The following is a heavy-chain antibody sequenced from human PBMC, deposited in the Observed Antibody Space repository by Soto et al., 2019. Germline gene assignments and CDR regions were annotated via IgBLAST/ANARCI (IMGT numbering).Heavy chain of an antibody. CDR2: IYYSGST. CDR3: ARALDYYDSSGYYSPES. J-gene: IGHJ5*02. CDR1: GGSISSGDYY. V-gene: IGHV4-30-4*01. D-gene: IGHD3-22*01. Sequence: SETLSLTCTVSGGSISSGDYYWSWIRQPPGKGLEWIGYIYYSGSTYYNPSLKSRVTISVDTSKNQFSLKLSSVTAADTAVYYCARALDYYDSSGYYSPESWGQGTLVTVSS.